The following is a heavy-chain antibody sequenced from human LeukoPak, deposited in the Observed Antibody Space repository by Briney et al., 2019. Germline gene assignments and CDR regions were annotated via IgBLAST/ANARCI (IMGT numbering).Heavy chain of an antibody. Sequence: SGGSLRLSCTASGFIFSDHYMHWIRQAPGKGLEWLSYISKGSDTTYYADSVKGRFTISRDNSKNSLYLQMTSLRVDDTAIYFCARDGEFTTHIDHWGQGALVTVSS. CDR2: ISKGSDTT. J-gene: IGHJ4*02. CDR3: ARDGEFTTHIDH. CDR1: GFIFSDHY. V-gene: IGHV3-11*04. D-gene: IGHD1-26*01.